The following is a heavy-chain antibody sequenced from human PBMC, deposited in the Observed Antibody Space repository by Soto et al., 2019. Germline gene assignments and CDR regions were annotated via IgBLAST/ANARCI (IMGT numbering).Heavy chain of an antibody. Sequence: ASVKVSCKASGYRFSDNGISWVRQAPGQGLEWMGWISADNGNGNYAQKFQGRVTITADESARTSYMELRSLKSQDTAVYYCVRDSGAKLSSSWGQGTLVTVSS. CDR2: ISADNGNG. J-gene: IGHJ4*02. V-gene: IGHV1-18*04. CDR3: VRDSGAKLSSS. CDR1: GYRFSDNG. D-gene: IGHD6-13*01.